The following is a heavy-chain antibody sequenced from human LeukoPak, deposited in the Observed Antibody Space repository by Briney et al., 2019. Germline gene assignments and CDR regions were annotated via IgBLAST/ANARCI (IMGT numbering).Heavy chain of an antibody. J-gene: IGHJ4*02. CDR2: IYHSGST. CDR1: GGSISSGGYS. D-gene: IGHD4-17*01. Sequence: SETLSLTCAVSGGSISSGGYSWRWIRQPPGRGLEWIGYIYHSGSTNYNPSLKSRVTISVDTSKNQFSLKLSSVTAADTAIYYCAILSYGDSDRFFDYWGQGTLVTVSS. CDR3: AILSYGDSDRFFDY. V-gene: IGHV4-30-2*01.